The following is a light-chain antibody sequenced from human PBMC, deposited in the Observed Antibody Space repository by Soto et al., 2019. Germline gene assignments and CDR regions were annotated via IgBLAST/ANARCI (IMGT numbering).Light chain of an antibody. CDR3: ATWDDRVNSAL. CDR2: DHD. CDR1: SSNIGGNT. Sequence: QPVLTQPPSASGTPGQTITISCSGSSSNIGGNTVHWYQHLPGTAPKLLIYDHDQRPSGVPDRFSGSKSGTSASLAISGLQSEDEGDYYCATWDDRVNSALFGGGTKLTVL. J-gene: IGLJ2*01. V-gene: IGLV1-44*01.